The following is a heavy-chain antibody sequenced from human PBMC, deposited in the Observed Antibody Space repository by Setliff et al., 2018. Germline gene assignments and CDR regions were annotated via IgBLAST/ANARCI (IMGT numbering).Heavy chain of an antibody. J-gene: IGHJ4*02. CDR1: GYIFSTYG. CDR3: ARESIASSFLFYSHYLDF. CDR2: ISANNGHT. Sequence: ASVKVSCKASGYIFSTYGITWVRQAPGQGLEWMGWISANNGHTKYVQKFQGRVTMTTDTSTATAYMELRGLRSDDTAVYYCARESIASSFLFYSHYLDFWGQGTLVT. D-gene: IGHD2-15*01. V-gene: IGHV1-18*01.